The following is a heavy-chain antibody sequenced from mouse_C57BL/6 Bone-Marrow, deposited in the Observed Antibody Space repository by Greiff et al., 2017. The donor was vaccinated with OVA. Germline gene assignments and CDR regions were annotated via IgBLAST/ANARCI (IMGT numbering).Heavy chain of an antibody. D-gene: IGHD2-4*01. CDR3: ARQRIYYDYDEGAYAMDY. V-gene: IGHV5-15*01. Sequence: EVKLMESGGGSVQPGGSLKLSCAASGFTFSDYGMAWVRQAPRQGPEWVAFISNLAYSIYYADTVTGRFTISRENAKNTLYLEMSSLRSEDTAMYYCARQRIYYDYDEGAYAMDYWGQGTSVTVSS. CDR2: ISNLAYSI. CDR1: GFTFSDYG. J-gene: IGHJ4*01.